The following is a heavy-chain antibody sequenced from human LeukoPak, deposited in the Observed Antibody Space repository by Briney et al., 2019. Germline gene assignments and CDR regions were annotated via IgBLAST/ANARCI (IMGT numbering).Heavy chain of an antibody. V-gene: IGHV3-13*05. CDR2: IGTAGDP. CDR1: GFTFSSYD. D-gene: IGHD3-10*01. CDR3: ARARGLGPFDL. J-gene: IGHJ2*01. Sequence: PGGSLRLSCAASGFTFSSYDMHWVRQATGKGLEWVSAIGTAGDPYYPGSAKGRFTISRENANNSLYLQMNSLRAGDTAVYYCARARGLGPFDLWGRGTLVTVSS.